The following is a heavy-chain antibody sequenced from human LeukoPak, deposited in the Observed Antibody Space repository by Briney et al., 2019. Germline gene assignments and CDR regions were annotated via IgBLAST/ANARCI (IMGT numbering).Heavy chain of an antibody. Sequence: PSETLSPTCTVSGGSMTTYYWSWMRRPPGKGLEWIGSIYYNGNTNYNPSVKSRVTISIDTSRKQFYLRLSSVTAADTALYFCARDNQYNSGWSFDPWGQGILVTVSS. D-gene: IGHD6-19*01. CDR1: GGSMTTYY. CDR3: ARDNQYNSGWSFDP. V-gene: IGHV4-59*01. CDR2: IYYNGNT. J-gene: IGHJ5*02.